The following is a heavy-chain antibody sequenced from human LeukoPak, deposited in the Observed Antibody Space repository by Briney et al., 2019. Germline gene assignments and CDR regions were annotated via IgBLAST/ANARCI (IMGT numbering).Heavy chain of an antibody. V-gene: IGHV1-2*06. CDR3: ARAWSSSSPGSNY. CDR1: GYTFTGYY. CDR2: INPNSGGT. Sequence: ASVKVSCKASGYTFTGYYMHCVRQAPGQGLEWMGRINPNSGGTNYAQKFQGRVTMTRDTSISTAYMELSRLRSDDTAVYYCARAWSSSSPGSNYWGQGTLVTVSS. J-gene: IGHJ4*02. D-gene: IGHD6-13*01.